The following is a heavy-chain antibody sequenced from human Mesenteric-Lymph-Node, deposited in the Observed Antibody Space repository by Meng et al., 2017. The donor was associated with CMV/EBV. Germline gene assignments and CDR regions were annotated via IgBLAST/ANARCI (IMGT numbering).Heavy chain of an antibody. Sequence: GSLRLSCAVRGGSFSDYYWNWIRQPPGKGLEWIGQINGRGSTRYNPSLKSRVTMSLDTSNNQFSLKLNSVTAADTAVYYCARHPLWGSSGYWGETFQHWGQGTLVTVSS. CDR1: GGSFSDYY. CDR3: ARHPLWGSSGYWGETFQH. J-gene: IGHJ1*01. CDR2: INGRGST. D-gene: IGHD3-22*01. V-gene: IGHV4-34*01.